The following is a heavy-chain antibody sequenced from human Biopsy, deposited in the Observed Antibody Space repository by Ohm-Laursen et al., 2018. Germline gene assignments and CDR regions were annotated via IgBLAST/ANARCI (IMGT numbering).Heavy chain of an antibody. Sequence: SETLSLTCAVSGGSISSFYWTWIRQPPGKGPEWIGDISDSGSTNYKPSLKSRVIISVDPSKNRFSLNLSSVTAADTAVYYCARRGSGGRSFDHWGQGTLVTVSS. CDR1: GGSISSFY. V-gene: IGHV4-59*08. CDR2: ISDSGST. J-gene: IGHJ4*02. CDR3: ARRGSGGRSFDH. D-gene: IGHD2-15*01.